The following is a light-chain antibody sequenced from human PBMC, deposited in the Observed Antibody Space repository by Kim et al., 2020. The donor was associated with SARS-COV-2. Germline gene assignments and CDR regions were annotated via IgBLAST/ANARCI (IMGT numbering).Light chain of an antibody. CDR2: GAS. CDR3: LQRSNWPWT. V-gene: IGKV3-11*01. J-gene: IGKJ1*01. CDR1: RSVSSF. Sequence: LPRGRGAPPSCTARRSVSSFLAWYQHKPGQAPRLLIYGASGRAAGIPARFSGSGSGTDFTLTISSLEPEDFAVYYCLQRSNWPWTFGQGTKVDIK.